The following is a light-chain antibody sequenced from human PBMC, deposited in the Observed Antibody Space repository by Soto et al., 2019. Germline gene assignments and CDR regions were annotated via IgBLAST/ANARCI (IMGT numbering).Light chain of an antibody. J-gene: IGLJ2*01. CDR3: QSYDSSLTCVV. V-gene: IGLV1-40*01. CDR2: GYS. CDR1: TSNIGASYG. Sequence: QSVLTQPPSVSGAPGQRVTISCTGSTSNIGASYGVHWYQHLPGTAPKLLIYGYSIRPSGVPDRFSGSKSATSASLAITGLQPEDEADYYCQSYDSSLTCVVFGGGTKLTVL.